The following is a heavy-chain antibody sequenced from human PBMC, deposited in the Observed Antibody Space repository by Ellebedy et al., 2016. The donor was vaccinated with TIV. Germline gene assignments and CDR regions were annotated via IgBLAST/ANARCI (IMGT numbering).Heavy chain of an antibody. CDR3: AKSPSVAVDSFDY. CDR1: GFTFSSFV. Sequence: GESLKISXAASGFTFSSFVMSWVRQAPGKGLEWVSAIGGSGGSTFYADSVKGRFTVSRDNSKNTLYLQMNSLRAEDTAVYYCAKSPSVAVDSFDYWGQGTLVTVSS. J-gene: IGHJ4*02. V-gene: IGHV3-23*01. D-gene: IGHD6-19*01. CDR2: IGGSGGST.